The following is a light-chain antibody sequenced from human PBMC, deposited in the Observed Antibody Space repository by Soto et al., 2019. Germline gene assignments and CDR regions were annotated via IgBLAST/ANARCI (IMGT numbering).Light chain of an antibody. CDR3: QQYGSSRWT. CDR2: GAS. J-gene: IGKJ1*01. Sequence: EIVLTQSPGTLSLSPGERATLSCRASQSVSCSYLAWYQQKPGQAPRLLIYGASSRATGIPDRFSGSGSGTDFTLTISRLEPEVFAVYYCQQYGSSRWTFGLGTKVEIK. CDR1: QSVSCSY. V-gene: IGKV3-20*01.